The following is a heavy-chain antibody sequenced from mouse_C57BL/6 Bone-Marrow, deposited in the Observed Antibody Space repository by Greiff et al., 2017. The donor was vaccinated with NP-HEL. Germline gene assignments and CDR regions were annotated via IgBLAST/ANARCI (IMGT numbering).Heavy chain of an antibody. V-gene: IGHV3-6*01. CDR1: GYSITSGYY. D-gene: IGHD1-1*01. J-gene: IGHJ3*01. Sequence: ESGPGLVKPSQSLSLTCSVTGYSITSGYYWNWIRQFPGNKLEWMGYISYDGSNNYNPSLKNRISITRDTSKNQFFLKLNSVTTEDTATYYCARDHYGSSPDWFAYWGQGTLVTVSA. CDR3: ARDHYGSSPDWFAY. CDR2: ISYDGSN.